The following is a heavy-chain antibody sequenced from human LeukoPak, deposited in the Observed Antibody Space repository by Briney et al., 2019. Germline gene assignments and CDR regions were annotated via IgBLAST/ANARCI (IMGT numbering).Heavy chain of an antibody. CDR1: GGTFSSYA. CDR2: IIPIFGTA. CDR3: ARIVVAHLFDP. J-gene: IGHJ5*02. Sequence: SVKVSCKASGGTFSSYAISWVRQAPGQGLEWMGGIIPIFGTANYAQKFQGRVTITADKSTSTAYMELSSLRSEDAAVYYCARIVVAHLFDPWGQGTLVTVSS. D-gene: IGHD2-2*01. V-gene: IGHV1-69*06.